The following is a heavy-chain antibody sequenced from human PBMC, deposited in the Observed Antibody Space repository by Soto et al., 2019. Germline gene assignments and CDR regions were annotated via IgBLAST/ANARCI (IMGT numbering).Heavy chain of an antibody. V-gene: IGHV3-30*18. CDR1: GFTFSSYG. CDR2: ISYDGSNK. CDR3: AKVLMGSLDTAMAASVYYYYGMDV. Sequence: GGSLRLSCAASGFTFSSYGMHWVRQAPGKGLEWVAVISYDGSNKYYADSVKGRFTISRDNSKNTLYLQMNSLRAEDTAVYYCAKVLMGSLDTAMAASVYYYYGMDVWGQGTTVTVSS. J-gene: IGHJ6*02. D-gene: IGHD5-18*01.